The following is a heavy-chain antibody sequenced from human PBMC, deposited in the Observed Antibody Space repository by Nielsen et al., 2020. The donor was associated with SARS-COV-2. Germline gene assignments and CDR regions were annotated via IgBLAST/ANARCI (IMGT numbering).Heavy chain of an antibody. J-gene: IGHJ6*02. V-gene: IGHV3-30-3*01. Sequence: GGSLRLSCAASGFTFSSYAMHWVRQAPGKGLEWVAVISYDGSNKYYADSVKGRFTISRDNSKNTLYMQMNSLRAEDTAVYYCARDQAFLEWLLSLYYYYGMDVWGQGTTVTVSS. D-gene: IGHD3-3*02. CDR1: GFTFSSYA. CDR3: ARDQAFLEWLLSLYYYYGMDV. CDR2: ISYDGSNK.